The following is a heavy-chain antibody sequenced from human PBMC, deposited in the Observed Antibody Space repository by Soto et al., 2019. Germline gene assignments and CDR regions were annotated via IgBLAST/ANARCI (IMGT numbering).Heavy chain of an antibody. D-gene: IGHD3-22*01. V-gene: IGHV3-11*01. CDR3: GRDTYYDGSGYHSGGVDF. J-gene: IGHJ4*02. CDR2: ISGSGGII. CDR1: GFTFGCFY. Sequence: GGSLRLSCAASGFTFGCFYMGWIRQAPGRGLEWVSFISGSGGIIYLADSVKGRFAISRDNTKNSLYLQMNSLRAEDTAVYYCGRDTYYDGSGYHSGGVDFWGQGTLVTVS.